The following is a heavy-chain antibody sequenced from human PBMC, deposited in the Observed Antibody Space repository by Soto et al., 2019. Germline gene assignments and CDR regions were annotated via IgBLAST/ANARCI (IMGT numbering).Heavy chain of an antibody. Sequence: GGSLRLSCAASGFTFSSYAMSWVRQAPGKGLEWVSAISGSGGSTYYADSVKGRFTISRDNSKNTLYLQMNSLRAEDTAVYYCAKDLGPITMVRGVIIRPNWFDPCGQGTLVTVSS. V-gene: IGHV3-23*01. CDR1: GFTFSSYA. D-gene: IGHD3-10*01. J-gene: IGHJ5*02. CDR2: ISGSGGST. CDR3: AKDLGPITMVRGVIIRPNWFDP.